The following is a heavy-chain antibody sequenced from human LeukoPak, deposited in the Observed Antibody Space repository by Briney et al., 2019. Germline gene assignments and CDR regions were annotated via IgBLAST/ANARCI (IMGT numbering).Heavy chain of an antibody. D-gene: IGHD3-3*01. CDR1: GGSFSGYY. CDR2: INHSGST. CDR3: ARARRITIFGEVIANNWFDP. V-gene: IGHV4-34*01. J-gene: IGHJ5*02. Sequence: PSETLSLTCAVYGGSFSGYYWSWIRQPPGKGLEWIGEINHSGSTNYNPSLKSRVTISVDTSKNQFSLKLSSVTAADTAVYYCARARRITIFGEVIANNWFDPWGQGTLVTVSS.